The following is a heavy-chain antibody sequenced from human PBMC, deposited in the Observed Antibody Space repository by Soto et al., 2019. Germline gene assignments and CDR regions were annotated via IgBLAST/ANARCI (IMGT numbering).Heavy chain of an antibody. V-gene: IGHV3-72*01. CDR3: ARISAAASNAFDI. J-gene: IGHJ3*02. CDR2: SRNKAKRYTT. CDR1: GFTFSDHY. D-gene: IGHD6-13*01. Sequence: PGGSLRLSCAASGFTFSDHYMDWVRQAPGKGLEWVGRSRNKAKRYTTEYAASVKGRFTISRDDSKNSLYLQMNSLKTEDTAVYYCARISAAASNAFDIWGQGTMVT.